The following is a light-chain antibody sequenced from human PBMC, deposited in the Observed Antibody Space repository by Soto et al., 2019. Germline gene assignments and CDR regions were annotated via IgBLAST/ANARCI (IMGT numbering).Light chain of an antibody. CDR1: SSNIGGNS. J-gene: IGLJ1*01. V-gene: IGLV1-51*01. CDR2: DDN. Sequence: QSVLTQPPSVSAAPVQKVTISCSGSSSNIGGNSVSWYQQLPGTAPKLLIYDDNKRPLGIPDRFSGSKSGTSATLGITGFQTGDEADYYCGSWDSSLSAYVFGTGTKVTVL. CDR3: GSWDSSLSAYV.